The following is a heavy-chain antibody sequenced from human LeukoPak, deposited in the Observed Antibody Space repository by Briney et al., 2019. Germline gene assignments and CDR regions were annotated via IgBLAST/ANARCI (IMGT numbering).Heavy chain of an antibody. D-gene: IGHD6-19*01. V-gene: IGHV3-23*01. J-gene: IGHJ6*02. CDR3: AKGVNPAMAPYSSYYYGMDV. CDR2: IGGSGVST. CDR1: GFTFRSYA. Sequence: GGSLRLSCAASGFTFRSYAMSWVRQAPGKGLEWVSAIGGSGVSTYYADSVKGRVTISRDNSKHTLFLQINSLRVEATAVYYCAKGVNPAMAPYSSYYYGMDVWGQGTTVTVSS.